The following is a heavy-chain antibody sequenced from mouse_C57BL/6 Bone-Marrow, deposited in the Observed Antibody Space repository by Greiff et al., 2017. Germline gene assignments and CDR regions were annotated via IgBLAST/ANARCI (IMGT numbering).Heavy chain of an antibody. Sequence: VQLQQPGAELVKPGASVKLSCKASGYTFTSYWMQWVKQRPGQGLEWIGEIDPADSYTNYNQKFKGKATLTVDTSSSTAYMQLSSLTSEDSAVYDCAREEGYDDDAWFAYWGQGTLVTVSA. CDR3: AREEGYDDDAWFAY. D-gene: IGHD2-4*01. CDR1: GYTFTSYW. V-gene: IGHV1-50*01. CDR2: IDPADSYT. J-gene: IGHJ3*01.